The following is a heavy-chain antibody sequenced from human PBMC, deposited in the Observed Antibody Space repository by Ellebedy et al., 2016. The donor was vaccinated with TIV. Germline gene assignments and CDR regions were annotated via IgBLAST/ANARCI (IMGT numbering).Heavy chain of an antibody. D-gene: IGHD3-10*01. CDR1: GFTFTSSA. Sequence: SVKVSXXASGFTFTSSAMQWVRQARGQRLEWIGWIVVGSGNTNYAQKFQERVTITRDMSTSTAYMELSSLRSEDTAVYYCAAYGLVGEQDYYFDYWGQGTLVTVSS. J-gene: IGHJ4*02. V-gene: IGHV1-58*02. CDR2: IVVGSGNT. CDR3: AAYGLVGEQDYYFDY.